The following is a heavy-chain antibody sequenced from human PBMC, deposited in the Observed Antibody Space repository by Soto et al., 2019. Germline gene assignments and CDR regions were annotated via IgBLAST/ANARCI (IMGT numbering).Heavy chain of an antibody. D-gene: IGHD1-26*01. V-gene: IGHV3-21*06. CDR2: ISSGSDFI. CDR3: TRDQGGSYDSGFDP. J-gene: IGHJ5*02. CDR1: FSMYS. Sequence: EVQVVESGGGLVKPGGSLRLSCNFSFSMYSMDWVRQAPGKGLEWVASISSGSDFIKYADSVKGRFTISRDNTKNSVSRQMSSLRVEDTAMYYCTRDQGGSYDSGFDPGGRGTLVTVSS.